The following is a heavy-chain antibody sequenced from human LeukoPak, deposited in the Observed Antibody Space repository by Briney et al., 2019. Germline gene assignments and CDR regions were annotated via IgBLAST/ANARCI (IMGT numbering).Heavy chain of an antibody. CDR3: ARHGTSGTNLNWFDP. D-gene: IGHD1-1*01. Sequence: SETLAGTCTAPGGSISSFYWSWIRQPSGKVLEWIGYNYYNVSTSYNPAPKSRVTISVDTSKNQFSLKLSSVTAADTAVYYCARHGTSGTNLNWFDPWGQGTLVTVS. CDR2: NYYNVST. CDR1: GGSISSFY. V-gene: IGHV4-59*01. J-gene: IGHJ5*02.